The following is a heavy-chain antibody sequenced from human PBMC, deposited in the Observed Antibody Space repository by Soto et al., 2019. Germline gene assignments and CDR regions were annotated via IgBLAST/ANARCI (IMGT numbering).Heavy chain of an antibody. CDR3: ARQFDYDTSGYYYAY. D-gene: IGHD3-22*01. CDR1: GGTFSKNT. CDR2: IMPVFGKA. Sequence: ASVKVSCKASGGTFSKNTISGVRQAPGQGLEWMGGIMPVFGKANYAQKFQGRVTITADEYTRTAYMELSRLKSEDTAVYYCARQFDYDTSGYYYAYWGQGTLVTVSS. V-gene: IGHV1-69*13. J-gene: IGHJ4*02.